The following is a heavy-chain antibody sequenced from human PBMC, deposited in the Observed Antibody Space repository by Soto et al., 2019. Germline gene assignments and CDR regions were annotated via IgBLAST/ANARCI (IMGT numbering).Heavy chain of an antibody. CDR1: GFTFSTFA. D-gene: IGHD3-22*01. J-gene: IGHJ4*02. CDR3: AKDLRGRLSGYRRGMFVPRPFDY. Sequence: EVQLLESGGGLVQPGGSLRLSCATSGFTFSTFALSWVCQVPGRALEWVSTISGSGGSTYYADSVKGRFTISRDNSKNTLFLQMNSLRAEDTAVYYCAKDLRGRLSGYRRGMFVPRPFDYWGQGTLVTVSS. CDR2: ISGSGGST. V-gene: IGHV3-23*01.